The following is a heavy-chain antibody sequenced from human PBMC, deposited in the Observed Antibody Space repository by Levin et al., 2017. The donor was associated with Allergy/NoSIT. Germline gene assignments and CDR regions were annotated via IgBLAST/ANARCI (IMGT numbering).Heavy chain of an antibody. V-gene: IGHV4-59*01. J-gene: IGHJ6*02. CDR3: ARDGTSSSWSKYYYYYYGMDV. D-gene: IGHD6-13*01. CDR1: GGSISSYY. CDR2: IYYSGST. Sequence: SETLSLTCTVSGGSISSYYWSWIRQPPGKGLEWIGYIYYSGSTNYNPSLKSRVTISVDTSKNQFSLKLSSVTAADTAVYYCARDGTSSSWSKYYYYYYGMDVWGQGTTVTVSS.